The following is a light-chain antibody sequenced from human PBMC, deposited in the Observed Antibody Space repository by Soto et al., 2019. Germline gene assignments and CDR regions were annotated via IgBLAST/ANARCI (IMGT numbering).Light chain of an antibody. CDR2: TNN. CDR3: VAWDDSLNGYV. Sequence: QSVLTQPPSASGTPGQRVTISCSGSSSNIGSNTVNWYQHLPGTAPKLLIYTNNQRPSGVPDRFSGSKSGTSASLAISGLQSGDEADYSCVAWDDSLNGYVFGPGTKLTVL. CDR1: SSNIGSNT. J-gene: IGLJ1*01. V-gene: IGLV1-44*01.